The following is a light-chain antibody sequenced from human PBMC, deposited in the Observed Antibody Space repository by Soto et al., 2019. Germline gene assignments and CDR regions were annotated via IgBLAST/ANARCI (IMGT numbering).Light chain of an antibody. CDR2: GAS. CDR3: QQYNKWPLT. Sequence: EIVMTQSPATLSVSPGERATLSCRASQSVSSNLAWYQQKPGQAPRLLIHGASTRATGFPARFSGSGSGTEFTLTINSLQSEDFAVYYCQQYNKWPLTFGGGTKVEFK. V-gene: IGKV3-15*01. J-gene: IGKJ4*01. CDR1: QSVSSN.